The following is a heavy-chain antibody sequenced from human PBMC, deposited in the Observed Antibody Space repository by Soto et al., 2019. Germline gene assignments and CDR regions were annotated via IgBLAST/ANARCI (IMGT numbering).Heavy chain of an antibody. CDR2: INHSGST. Sequence: PSETLSLTCAVYGGSFSVYYWSLIRQPPGKGLEWIGEINHSGSTNYNPSLKSRVTISVDTSKNQFSLKLSSVTAADTAVYYCARIALYCTNGVCSPAYFDYWGQGTXVPASS. CDR3: ARIALYCTNGVCSPAYFDY. D-gene: IGHD2-8*01. V-gene: IGHV4-34*01. J-gene: IGHJ4*02. CDR1: GGSFSVYY.